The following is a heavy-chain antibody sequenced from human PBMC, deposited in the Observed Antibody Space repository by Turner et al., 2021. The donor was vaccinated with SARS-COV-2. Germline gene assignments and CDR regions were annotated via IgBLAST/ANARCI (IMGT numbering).Heavy chain of an antibody. CDR2: ISYSGST. V-gene: IGHV4-39*01. J-gene: IGHJ6*02. Sequence: QLQLQESGPGLVKPSETLSLTCTVSGGSISSSSYYWGWIRQPPGKGLEWIGSISYSGSTYYNPSLKSRVTISVHTSKNQFSLQLSSVTAADTAVYYCARQRLVVVPAAIINGMDVWGQGPTVTVSS. D-gene: IGHD2-2*01. CDR3: ARQRLVVVPAAIINGMDV. CDR1: GGSISSSSYY.